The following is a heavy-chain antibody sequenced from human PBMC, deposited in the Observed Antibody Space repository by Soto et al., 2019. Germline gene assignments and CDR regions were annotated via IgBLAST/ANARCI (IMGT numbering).Heavy chain of an antibody. CDR1: GYTFTNYY. CDR2: INPTVGST. CDR3: ARAGDCSTTSCYPDYSSDGLDY. J-gene: IGHJ4*02. V-gene: IGHV1-46*01. D-gene: IGHD2-2*03. Sequence: QVQLVQSGAEVKKPGASVKVSCRASGYTFTNYYMHWVRQAPGQGLEWMGIINPTVGSTSYTQKFQGRVTRARDTSTSTVYMELSSLGSEDTAVYYCARAGDCSTTSCYPDYSSDGLDYWGQGTLVTVSS.